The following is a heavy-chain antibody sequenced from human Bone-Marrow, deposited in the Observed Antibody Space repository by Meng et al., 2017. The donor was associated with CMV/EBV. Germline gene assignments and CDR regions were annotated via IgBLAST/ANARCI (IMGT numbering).Heavy chain of an antibody. D-gene: IGHD1-26*01. J-gene: IGHJ5*01. CDR1: GGTFSSYA. CDR3: ARDCGLDNYYCIDS. CDR2: IIPICGTA. V-gene: IGHV1-69*05. Sequence: SVKDFCNASGGTFSSYAISWVRQAAGQGLEWMGGIIPICGTANYAQKFQGRVTITTDKSTSTAYMELSSLRSEDTAVYYCARDCGLDNYYCIDSWGQGTMVTVSS.